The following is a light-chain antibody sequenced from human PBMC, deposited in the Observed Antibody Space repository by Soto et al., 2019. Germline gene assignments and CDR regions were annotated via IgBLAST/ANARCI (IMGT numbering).Light chain of an antibody. V-gene: IGKV3-20*01. CDR1: QSVSSSY. CDR3: QQYGSSPLT. J-gene: IGKJ4*01. CDR2: GAS. Sequence: EMVLTQSPGTLSLSPGERATLSCRASQSVSSSYLAWYQQKPGQAPRLLIYGASSRATGIPDRFSGSGSGTDFTLTISRLEPEDFAVYYCQQYGSSPLTFGGGTKWEIK.